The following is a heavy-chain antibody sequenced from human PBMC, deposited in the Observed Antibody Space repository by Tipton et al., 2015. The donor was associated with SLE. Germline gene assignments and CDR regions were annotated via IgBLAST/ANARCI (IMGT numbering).Heavy chain of an antibody. Sequence: TLSLTCTVSGGSINSYYWSWIRQPPGKGLGWIGYIHSSGSTNYNSSLESRVTISIDTSRNQFSLKLTSVTAADTAVYYCARSDGGYWGQGTLVTVSS. CDR2: IHSSGST. V-gene: IGHV4-59*01. CDR1: GGSINSYY. J-gene: IGHJ4*02. CDR3: ARSDGGY. D-gene: IGHD3-16*01.